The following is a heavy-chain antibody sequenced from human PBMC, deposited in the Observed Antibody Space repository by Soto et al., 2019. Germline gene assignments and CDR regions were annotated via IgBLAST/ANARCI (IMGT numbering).Heavy chain of an antibody. CDR1: GFTFSSYA. D-gene: IGHD6-6*01. CDR2: ISGSGGST. CDR3: AKDLDSSSPPYYYYYYGMDV. V-gene: IGHV3-23*01. Sequence: EVQLLESGGGLVQPGGSLRLSCAASGFTFSSYAMSWVRQAPGKGLEWVSAISGSGGSTYYADFVKGRFTISRDNSKNTLYLQMNSLRAEDTAVYYCAKDLDSSSPPYYYYYYGMDVWGQGTTVTVSS. J-gene: IGHJ6*02.